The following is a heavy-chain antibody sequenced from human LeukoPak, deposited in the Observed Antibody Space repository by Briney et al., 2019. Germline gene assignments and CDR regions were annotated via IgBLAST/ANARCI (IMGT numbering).Heavy chain of an antibody. V-gene: IGHV3-48*03. Sequence: GGSLRLSCAASGFTFSSYEMNWVRQAPGKGLEWVSYISSSGSTIYYADSVKGRFTISRDNAKNSVFLQMNNLRVEDTAVYYCARAPGYRSFLDYWGQGTLVTVSS. D-gene: IGHD6-13*01. CDR2: ISSSGSTI. CDR3: ARAPGYRSFLDY. J-gene: IGHJ4*02. CDR1: GFTFSSYE.